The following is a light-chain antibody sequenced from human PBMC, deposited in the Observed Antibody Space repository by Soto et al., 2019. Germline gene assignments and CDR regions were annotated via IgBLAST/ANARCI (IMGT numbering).Light chain of an antibody. V-gene: IGLV2-14*01. J-gene: IGLJ1*01. Sequence: VLTQAPSVSGFPGQSISISCTGTSSDVGGNHVSWYQQHPGKAPRLIIYDVSNRPSGISNRFSGSKSDNTASLTISGLQADDEADYYCSSHTSSSRYVFGTGTKVTVL. CDR2: DVS. CDR1: SSDVGGNH. CDR3: SSHTSSSRYV.